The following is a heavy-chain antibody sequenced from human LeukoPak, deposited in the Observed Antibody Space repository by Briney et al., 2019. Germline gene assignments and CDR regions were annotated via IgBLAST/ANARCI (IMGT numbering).Heavy chain of an antibody. V-gene: IGHV3-33*01. Sequence: GGSLRLSCAASGFTFSSYGMHWVRQAPGKGLEWVAVIWYDGSNKYYADSVKGRFTISRDNGKNSLYLQMNSLRAEDTAVYYCARDNTIFGVAHINHWGQGTLVTVSS. J-gene: IGHJ5*02. CDR1: GFTFSSYG. CDR2: IWYDGSNK. D-gene: IGHD3-3*01. CDR3: ARDNTIFGVAHINH.